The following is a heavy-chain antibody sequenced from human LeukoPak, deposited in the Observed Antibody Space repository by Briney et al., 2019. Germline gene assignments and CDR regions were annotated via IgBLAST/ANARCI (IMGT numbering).Heavy chain of an antibody. J-gene: IGHJ6*03. CDR3: ASGGPFYCSSTSCHPPGNIRYYYYVDV. CDR1: GFTFSTYA. Sequence: PLRSLRLSCAASGFTFSTYAMHWVRQAPGKGLEWVAVISYNVSNTYYADPVKGRFTISRDNSKKTLYLQMNSLRDEDTAVYYCASGGPFYCSSTSCHPPGNIRYYYYVDVWGKGTTVTVSS. D-gene: IGHD2-2*01. CDR2: ISYNVSNT. V-gene: IGHV3-30-3*01.